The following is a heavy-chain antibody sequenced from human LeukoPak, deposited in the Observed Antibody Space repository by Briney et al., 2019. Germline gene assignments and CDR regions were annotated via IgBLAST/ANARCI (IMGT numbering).Heavy chain of an antibody. CDR3: AKLFYTASVYYYYGMDV. CDR1: GFTFSSYA. J-gene: IGHJ6*02. V-gene: IGHV3-23*01. D-gene: IGHD3-16*01. CDR2: ISGSGGST. Sequence: PGGSLRLSCAASGFTFSSYAMSWVRQAPGKGLECVSAISGSGGSTYYADSVKGRFTLSRDNSKSTLYLQMNSLRAEGAAVYYCAKLFYTASVYYYYGMDVWGQGTTVTVSS.